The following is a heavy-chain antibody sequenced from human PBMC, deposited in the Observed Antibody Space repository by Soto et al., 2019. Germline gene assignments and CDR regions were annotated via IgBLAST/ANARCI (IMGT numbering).Heavy chain of an antibody. V-gene: IGHV3-53*01. CDR3: AKDRVKTTVTTPTDY. J-gene: IGHJ4*02. D-gene: IGHD4-17*01. Sequence: GGSLRLSCAASGFTVSSNYMSWVRQAPGKGLEWVSVSGSGGSTYYADSVKGRFTISRDNSKNTLYLQMNSLRAEDTAVYYCAKDRVKTTVTTPTDYWGQGTLVTVSS. CDR1: GFTVSSNY. CDR2: SGSGGST.